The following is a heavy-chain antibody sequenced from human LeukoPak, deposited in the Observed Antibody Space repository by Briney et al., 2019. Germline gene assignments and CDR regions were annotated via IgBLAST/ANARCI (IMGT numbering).Heavy chain of an antibody. J-gene: IGHJ4*02. V-gene: IGHV4-59*01. CDR3: ARDRAHYYDSSGYFDY. CDR1: GGSISSYY. D-gene: IGHD3-22*01. Sequence: PSETLSLTCTVSGGSISSYYWSWIRQPPGKGLEWLGYIYYSGSTNYNPSLKSRVTISVDTSKNQFSLKLSSVTAADTAVYYCARDRAHYYDSSGYFDYWGQGTLVTVSS. CDR2: IYYSGST.